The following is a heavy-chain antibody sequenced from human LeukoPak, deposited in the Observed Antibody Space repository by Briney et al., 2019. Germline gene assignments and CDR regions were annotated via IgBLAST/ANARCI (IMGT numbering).Heavy chain of an antibody. CDR2: IYHSGST. CDR1: GGSLSSSNW. V-gene: IGHV4-4*02. D-gene: IGHD6-19*01. CDR3: ARHLAVAGDYYYHMDV. J-gene: IGHJ6*03. Sequence: PSETLSLTCAGSGGSLSSSNWWGWGRPPAGKGLEGGGGIYHSGSTNYNPSLKRGATIPVDRYKNESSLKLTSVTAADTAVYYCARHLAVAGDYYYHMDVWGKGTTVTVSS.